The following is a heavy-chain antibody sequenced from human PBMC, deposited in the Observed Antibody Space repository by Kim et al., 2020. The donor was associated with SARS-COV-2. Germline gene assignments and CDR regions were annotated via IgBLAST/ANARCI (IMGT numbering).Heavy chain of an antibody. V-gene: IGHV7-4-1*02. CDR1: GYTFTSYA. D-gene: IGHD3-10*01. Sequence: ASVKVSCKASGYTFTSYAMNWVRQAPGQGLEWMGWINTNTGNPTYAQGFTGRLVFSLDTAVSTAYLQISSLTAEDTAVYFCARGRMVRGVIPYYYNYGMDNWGQGTTVTVSS. CDR2: INTNTGNP. CDR3: ARGRMVRGVIPYYYNYGMDN. J-gene: IGHJ6*02.